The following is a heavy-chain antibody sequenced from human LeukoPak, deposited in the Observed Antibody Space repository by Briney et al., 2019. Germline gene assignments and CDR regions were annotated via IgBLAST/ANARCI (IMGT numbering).Heavy chain of an antibody. V-gene: IGHV4-59*01. Sequence: SETLSLTCTVSGGSISSYYWSWIRQPPGKGLEWIGYIYYSGSTNYNPSLKSRVTISVDTSKNQFSLKLSSVTAADTAVYYCARDRHPRKLGISIYYWGQGTLVTVSS. J-gene: IGHJ4*02. CDR1: GGSISSYY. D-gene: IGHD7-27*01. CDR2: IYYSGST. CDR3: ARDRHPRKLGISIYY.